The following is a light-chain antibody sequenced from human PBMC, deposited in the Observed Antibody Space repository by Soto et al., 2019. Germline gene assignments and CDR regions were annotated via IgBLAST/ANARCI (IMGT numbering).Light chain of an antibody. CDR3: QSYDSSLSGYV. J-gene: IGLJ1*01. Sequence: QSVLTQPPSVSGAPGQRVTISCTGSSSNIGAGYDVHWYQQLPGTAPKLLIYGNSNRPSGVPDRFSGSKSGTSASLAITGLQAEDEADYHCQSYDSSLSGYVFGTGTKGTV. CDR2: GNS. CDR1: SSNIGAGYD. V-gene: IGLV1-40*01.